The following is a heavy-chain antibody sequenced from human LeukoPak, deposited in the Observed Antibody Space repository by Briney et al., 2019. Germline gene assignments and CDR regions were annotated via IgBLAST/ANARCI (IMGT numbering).Heavy chain of an antibody. CDR1: GFTFSNSA. D-gene: IGHD3-9*01. Sequence: AGGSLRLSCAASGFTFSNSAMNWVRQVPGKGLEWVSSIDYDSSHIYYAASVRGRFTISRDNARNSVYLQMNSLRVEDTAVYYCARDPLRYLRVGHYDYWGQGTLVALSS. J-gene: IGHJ4*02. CDR3: ARDPLRYLRVGHYDY. CDR2: IDYDSSHI. V-gene: IGHV3-21*01.